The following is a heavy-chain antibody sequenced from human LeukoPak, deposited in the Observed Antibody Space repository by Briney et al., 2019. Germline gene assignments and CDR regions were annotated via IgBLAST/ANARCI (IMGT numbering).Heavy chain of an antibody. Sequence: VKVSCKASGYTFTSYGISWVRQAPGQGLEWMGWISAYNGNTNYAQNFQGRVTMTRNTSITTAYMELSSLISEDTAVYYCARGPLGEVGIVRMDVWGQGTTVTVSS. D-gene: IGHD1-26*01. J-gene: IGHJ6*02. CDR3: ARGPLGEVGIVRMDV. CDR2: ISAYNGNT. V-gene: IGHV1-18*01. CDR1: GYTFTSYG.